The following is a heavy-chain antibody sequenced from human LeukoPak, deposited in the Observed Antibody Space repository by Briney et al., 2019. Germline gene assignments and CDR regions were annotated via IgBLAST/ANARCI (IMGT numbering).Heavy chain of an antibody. V-gene: IGHV3-48*01. J-gene: IGHJ6*03. CDR2: ISSSSSTI. D-gene: IGHD2-2*02. CDR3: ARDSVVVPAAISGGDYYYYMDV. CDR1: GFTFSSYS. Sequence: GGSLRLSCAASGFTFSSYSMNWVRQAPGKGLEWVSYISSSSSTIYYADSVKGRFTISRGNAKNSLYLQMNSLRAEDTAVYYCARDSVVVPAAISGGDYYYYMDVWGKGTTVTVSS.